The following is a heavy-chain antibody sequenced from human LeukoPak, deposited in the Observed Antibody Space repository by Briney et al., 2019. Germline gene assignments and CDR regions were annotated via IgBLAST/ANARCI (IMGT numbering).Heavy chain of an antibody. CDR3: ARDGRPGTYCGGDCYPEYFQH. V-gene: IGHV3-30-3*01. D-gene: IGHD2-21*02. Sequence: GGSLRLSCAASGFTFSSYAMHWVRQAPGKGLEWVAVISYDGSNKYYADSVKGRFTISRDNSKNTLYLQMNSLRAEDTAVYNCARDGRPGTYCGGDCYPEYFQHWGQGTLVTVSS. J-gene: IGHJ1*01. CDR2: ISYDGSNK. CDR1: GFTFSSYA.